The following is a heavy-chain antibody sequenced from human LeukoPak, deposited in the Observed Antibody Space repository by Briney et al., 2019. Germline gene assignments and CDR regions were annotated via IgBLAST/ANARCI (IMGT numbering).Heavy chain of an antibody. J-gene: IGHJ3*02. V-gene: IGHV3-30*04. CDR2: ISYDGSNK. CDR1: GFTFSSYA. D-gene: IGHD3-10*01. CDR3: ARGLSGSYPWDAFDI. Sequence: PGGSLRLSRAASGFTFSSYAMHWVRQAPGKGLEWVAVISYDGSNKYYADSVKGRFTISRDNSKNTLYLQMNSLRAEDTAVYYCARGLSGSYPWDAFDIWGQGTMVTVSS.